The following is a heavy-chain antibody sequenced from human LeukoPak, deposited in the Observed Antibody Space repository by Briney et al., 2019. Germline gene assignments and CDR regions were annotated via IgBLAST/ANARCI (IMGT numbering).Heavy chain of an antibody. J-gene: IGHJ4*02. CDR2: IYYSGST. CDR3: ASSPIAVAGIAVVPFDY. V-gene: IGHV4-61*08. CDR1: GGSISSGDYY. Sequence: SQTLSLTCTVSGGSISSGDYYWSWIRQPPGKGLEWIGYIYYSGSTNYNPSLKSRVTISVDTSKNQFSLKLSSVTAADTAVYYCASSPIAVAGIAVVPFDYWGQGTLVTVSS. D-gene: IGHD6-19*01.